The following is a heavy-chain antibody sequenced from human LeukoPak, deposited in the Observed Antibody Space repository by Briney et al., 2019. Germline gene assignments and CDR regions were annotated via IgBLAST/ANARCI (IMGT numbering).Heavy chain of an antibody. CDR3: ARLYRAAAGTFHPTHGIDY. CDR2: IYYSGST. J-gene: IGHJ4*02. V-gene: IGHV4-39*01. Sequence: SETLSLTCTVSGGSMNISSYYWGWIRQPPGKGLAWLGSIYYSGSTYYNPSLKSRVTISVDTSKNQFSLKLSSVTAADTAVYYCARLYRAAAGTFHPTHGIDYWGQGTLVTVSS. CDR1: GGSMNISSYY. D-gene: IGHD6-13*01.